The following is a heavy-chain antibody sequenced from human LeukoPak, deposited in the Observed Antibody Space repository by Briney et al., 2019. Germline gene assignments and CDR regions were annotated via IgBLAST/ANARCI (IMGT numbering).Heavy chain of an antibody. CDR3: ARGAHIVVVYVYYYYMDV. J-gene: IGHJ6*03. CDR2: IYNSGST. V-gene: IGHV4-30-4*07. Sequence: PSETLSLTCAVSGGSISSGTYSWTWMRQPPGKGLEWIGYIYNSGSTFNNPSLNSRVTISVDTSKNQFSLKLSSVTAADTAVYYCARGAHIVVVYVYYYYMDVWGKGTTVTVSS. CDR1: GGSISSGTYS. D-gene: IGHD2-21*01.